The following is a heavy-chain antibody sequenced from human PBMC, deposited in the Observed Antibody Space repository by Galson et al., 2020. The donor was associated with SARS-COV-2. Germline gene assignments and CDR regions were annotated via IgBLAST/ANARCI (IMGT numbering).Heavy chain of an antibody. J-gene: IGHJ4*02. Sequence: YYWGWVRQPPGKGLELIGYIYHTGKTFYSPSLQSRVTMSVDTSKNQFSLKLKSVTAADSAVYYCARNPTTVTPFDSWGQGTLVTVSS. CDR2: IYHTGKT. CDR3: ARNPTTVTPFDS. V-gene: IGHV4-38-2*01. D-gene: IGHD4-17*01. CDR1: YY.